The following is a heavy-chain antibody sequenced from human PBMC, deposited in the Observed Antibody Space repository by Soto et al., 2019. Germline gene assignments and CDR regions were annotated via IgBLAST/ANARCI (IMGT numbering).Heavy chain of an antibody. CDR2: INASNGDR. CDR1: GYTFTGYD. J-gene: IGHJ4*02. Sequence: ASVKVSCKASGYTFTGYDIRWVRQAPGQGLEWMGWINASNGDRRYSQKFQGRVTITRDTSASLVYMELSDLRSEDTAVYYCARGIWSGTSRPYYFDYWGQGTLVTVSS. D-gene: IGHD3-3*01. V-gene: IGHV1-3*01. CDR3: ARGIWSGTSRPYYFDY.